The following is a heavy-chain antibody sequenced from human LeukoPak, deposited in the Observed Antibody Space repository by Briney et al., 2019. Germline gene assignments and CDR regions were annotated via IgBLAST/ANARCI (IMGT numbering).Heavy chain of an antibody. V-gene: IGHV3-53*01. CDR3: ARGTLVVPAAKRGSKNYYFDY. Sequence: GGSLRLSCTVSGFTVSSNSMSWVRQAPGKGLEWVSFIYSDNTHYSDSVKGRFTISRDNSKNTLYLQMNSLRAEDTAVYYCARGTLVVPAAKRGSKNYYFDYWGQGTLVTVSS. CDR2: IYSDNT. D-gene: IGHD2-2*01. CDR1: GFTVSSNS. J-gene: IGHJ4*02.